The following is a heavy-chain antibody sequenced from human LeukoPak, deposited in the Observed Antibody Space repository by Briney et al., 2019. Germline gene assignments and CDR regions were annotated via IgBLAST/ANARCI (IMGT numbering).Heavy chain of an antibody. CDR3: ARVSHTSYCSSTSCYGYSSGWYRPGAFDI. V-gene: IGHV1-8*01. Sequence: ASVKVSCKASGYTFTSYDINWVRQATGQGLEWMGWMNPNSGNTGYAQKFQGRVTMTRNTSISTAYMELSSLRSEDTAVYYCARVSHTSYCSSTSCYGYSSGWYRPGAFDIWGQGTMVTVSS. CDR2: MNPNSGNT. CDR1: GYTFTSYD. J-gene: IGHJ3*02. D-gene: IGHD2-2*01.